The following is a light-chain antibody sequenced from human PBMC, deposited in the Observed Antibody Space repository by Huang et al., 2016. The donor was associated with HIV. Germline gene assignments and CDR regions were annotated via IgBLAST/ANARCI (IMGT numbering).Light chain of an antibody. V-gene: IGKV1-NL1*01. CDR1: QGITKS. J-gene: IGKJ2*01. Sequence: DIQMTQSPSALSASVGDRVTITCRASQGITKSLVWYQQKPGKAPKLLLFATSRLERGVPSRFSGSGSGTDFTLTISSLQPEDFATYYCQQYYNPPYTFGQGTKLEIK. CDR2: ATS. CDR3: QQYYNPPYT.